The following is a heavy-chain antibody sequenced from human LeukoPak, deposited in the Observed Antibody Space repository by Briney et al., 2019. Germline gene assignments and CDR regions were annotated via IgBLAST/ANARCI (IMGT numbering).Heavy chain of an antibody. Sequence: GGSLRLSCAASGFTFNSYAMSWVRQAPGKGLEWVSGFSVSDKTTYYADSVKGRFTISRDNSKNTLYLQINSLRAEDTAVYYCAKDPSVYYGDYIIRWGQGTLVIVSS. V-gene: IGHV3-23*01. CDR1: GFTFNSYA. CDR3: AKDPSVYYGDYIIR. CDR2: FSVSDKTT. D-gene: IGHD4-17*01. J-gene: IGHJ4*02.